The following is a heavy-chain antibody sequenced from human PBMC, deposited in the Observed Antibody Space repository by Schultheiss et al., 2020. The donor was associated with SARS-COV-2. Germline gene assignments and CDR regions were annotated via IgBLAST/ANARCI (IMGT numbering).Heavy chain of an antibody. CDR3: ARGPTLRKNWFDP. CDR2: INSDGSST. D-gene: IGHD2-15*01. V-gene: IGHV3-74*01. J-gene: IGHJ5*02. CDR1: GFTFSSYW. Sequence: GGSLRLSCAASGFTFSSYWMHWVRQAPGKGLVWVSRINSDGSSTSYADSVKGRFTISRDNSKNTLYLQMNSLRAEDTAVYYCARGPTLRKNWFDPWGQGTLVTVSS.